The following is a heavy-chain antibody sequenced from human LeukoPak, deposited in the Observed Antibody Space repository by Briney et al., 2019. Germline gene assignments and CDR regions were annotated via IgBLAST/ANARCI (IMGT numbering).Heavy chain of an antibody. D-gene: IGHD3-10*01. Sequence: PSETLSLTCNVSGVSISSSSYYWGWIRQPPGKGLEWIGSIYSSGSTYYNSSLKSRVTISIDTSKNQVSLKMSSVTAADTAVYYCARRRPRGYGSGSYNRGRFDYWGQGTLVTVSS. V-gene: IGHV4-39*01. CDR2: IYSSGST. J-gene: IGHJ4*02. CDR1: GVSISSSSYY. CDR3: ARRRPRGYGSGSYNRGRFDY.